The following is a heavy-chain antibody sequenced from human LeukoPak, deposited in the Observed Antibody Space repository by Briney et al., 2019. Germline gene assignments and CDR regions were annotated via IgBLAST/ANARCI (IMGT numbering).Heavy chain of an antibody. CDR1: GYTFTSYG. CDR2: ISAYNGNT. Sequence: ASVKVSCKASGYTFTSYGISWVRQAPGQGLEWMGWISAYNGNTNYAQKLQGRVTMTTDTSTSTAYMELSSLRSEDTAVYYCASQFMDYYDSSGYYLDYWGQGTLVTVSS. J-gene: IGHJ4*02. D-gene: IGHD3-22*01. V-gene: IGHV1-18*01. CDR3: ASQFMDYYDSSGYYLDY.